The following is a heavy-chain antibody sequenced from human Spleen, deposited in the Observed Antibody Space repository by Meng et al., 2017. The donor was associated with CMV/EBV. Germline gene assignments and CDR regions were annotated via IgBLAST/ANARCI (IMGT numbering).Heavy chain of an antibody. CDR3: ARIERRRILKYCGSDCSTTDY. D-gene: IGHD2-21*02. CDR2: IYHSGST. CDR1: GGSISSSNL. V-gene: IGHV4-4*02. J-gene: IGHJ4*02. Sequence: QVQLHESGPGLVKHSGTLSLTCAVSGGSISSSNLWTWVRQVPGKGLEWIGEIYHSGSTNYNPSLKSRVTISVDKFKNQFSLKLGSVTAADTAVYYCARIERRRILKYCGSDCSTTDYWGQGTLVTVSS.